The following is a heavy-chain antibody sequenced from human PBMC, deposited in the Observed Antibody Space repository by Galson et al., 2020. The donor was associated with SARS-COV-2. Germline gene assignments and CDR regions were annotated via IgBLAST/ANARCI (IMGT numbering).Heavy chain of an antibody. CDR3: ARDWWGSAAPVGYSYYGMDV. Sequence: SETLSLTCTVSGDSIGSYYWNWIRQPPGKGLEWIGYIYYSGSTNYNPSLKSRVTMSVDTSKNQFSLKMNSVTAADTATYCCARDWWGSAAPVGYSYYGMDVWGPGTTVTVSS. CDR1: GDSIGSYY. J-gene: IGHJ6*02. D-gene: IGHD2-15*01. V-gene: IGHV4-59*01. CDR2: IYYSGST.